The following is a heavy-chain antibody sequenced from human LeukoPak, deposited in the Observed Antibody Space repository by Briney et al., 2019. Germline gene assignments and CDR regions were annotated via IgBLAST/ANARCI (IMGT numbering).Heavy chain of an antibody. CDR1: GFTFSSYA. Sequence: GGSLRLSCAASGFTFSSYAMSWVRQAPGKGLEWVSSISSSSSYIYYADSVKGRFTISRDNAQNSLYLQMNSLRAEDTAVYYCAREIMVDYWGQGTLVTVSS. J-gene: IGHJ4*02. CDR3: AREIMVDY. D-gene: IGHD2-15*01. V-gene: IGHV3-21*01. CDR2: ISSSSSYI.